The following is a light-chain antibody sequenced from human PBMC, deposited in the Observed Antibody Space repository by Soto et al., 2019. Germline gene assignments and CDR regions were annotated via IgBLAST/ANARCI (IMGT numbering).Light chain of an antibody. CDR1: QTISPW. CDR3: QQYNSYSYT. J-gene: IGKJ2*01. V-gene: IGKV1-5*01. CDR2: DAS. Sequence: DIQMTQSPSTLSASVGDRVTITRRASQTISPWLAWYQQKPGKAPKLLIYDASNLASGVASRFSGNGAGTEFTLTISSLQPDDFATYYCQQYNSYSYTFGQGTKLDIK.